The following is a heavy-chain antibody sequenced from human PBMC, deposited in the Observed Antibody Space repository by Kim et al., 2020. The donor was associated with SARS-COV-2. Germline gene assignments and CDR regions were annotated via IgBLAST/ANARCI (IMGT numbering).Heavy chain of an antibody. CDR2: ISRGGSAI. CDR3: ARDRTAFDY. V-gene: IGHV3-48*02. Sequence: GGSLRLSCAVSGLTFSTTDMHWVRQAPGKGLEWIAYISRGGSAIVYADSVKGRFTISRDEAKNSIFLQMNSLRDEDTAVYYCARDRTAFDYWGQGTLATVSS. J-gene: IGHJ4*02. D-gene: IGHD1-1*01. CDR1: GLTFSTTD.